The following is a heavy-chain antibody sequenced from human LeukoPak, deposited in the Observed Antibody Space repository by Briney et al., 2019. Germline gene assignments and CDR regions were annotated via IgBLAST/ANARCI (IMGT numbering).Heavy chain of an antibody. V-gene: IGHV3-53*01. Sequence: GGSLKLSCAASGFTVSSIYMSWVRQAPGKGLEWVSVIYSGGSTYYADSVKGRFTISRDNSKNTLYLQMNSLRAEDTAVYYCARRANDAFDIWGQGTMVTVSS. J-gene: IGHJ3*02. CDR2: IYSGGST. CDR3: ARRANDAFDI. D-gene: IGHD4/OR15-4a*01. CDR1: GFTVSSIY.